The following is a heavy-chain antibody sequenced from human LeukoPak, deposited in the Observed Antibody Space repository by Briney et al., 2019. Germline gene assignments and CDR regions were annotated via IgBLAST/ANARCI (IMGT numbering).Heavy chain of an antibody. J-gene: IGHJ4*02. V-gene: IGHV3-7*01. CDR1: GFTFSRFW. D-gene: IGHD3-16*02. CDR2: LNQDGSER. Sequence: GGSLRLSCAASGFTFSRFWMSWVSQAPGKGLEWVATLNQDGSERYYVDSVKGRCTISRDNAKNSLYVQLNNLRAEDTAVYFCASGSYRENFDYWGQGTLVTVSS. CDR3: ASGSYRENFDY.